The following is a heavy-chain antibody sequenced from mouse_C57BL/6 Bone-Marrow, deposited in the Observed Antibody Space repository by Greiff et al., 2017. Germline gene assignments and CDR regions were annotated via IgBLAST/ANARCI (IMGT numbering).Heavy chain of an antibody. D-gene: IGHD1-1*01. J-gene: IGHJ1*03. CDR1: GFTFSDYG. CDR2: ISSGSSTI. V-gene: IGHV5-17*01. Sequence: EVMLVESGGGLVKPGGSLKLSCAASGFTFSDYGMHWVRQAPEKGLEWVAYISSGSSTIYYADTVKGRFTISRDNAKNTLFLQMTSLRSEDTAMYYCAGNNGSSLRYFDVWATGTTVTVSS. CDR3: AGNNGSSLRYFDV.